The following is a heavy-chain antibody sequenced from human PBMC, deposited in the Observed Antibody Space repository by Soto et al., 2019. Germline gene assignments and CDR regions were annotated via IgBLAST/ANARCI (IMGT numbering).Heavy chain of an antibody. CDR3: ARDLTYYGSGSYSAGD. Sequence: EXSVKVSFKASGYTFTSYGISWVRQAPGQGLEWMGWISAYNGNTNYAQKLQGRVTMTTDTSTSTAYMELRSLRSDDTAVYYCARDLTYYGSGSYSAGDWGQGTLVTVSS. CDR1: GYTFTSYG. D-gene: IGHD3-10*01. J-gene: IGHJ4*02. CDR2: ISAYNGNT. V-gene: IGHV1-18*04.